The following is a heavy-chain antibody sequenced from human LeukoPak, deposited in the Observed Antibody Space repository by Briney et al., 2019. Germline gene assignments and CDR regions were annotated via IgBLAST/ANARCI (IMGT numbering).Heavy chain of an antibody. CDR2: IYYSGST. CDR1: GGSISSSSYY. Sequence: SETLSLTCTVSGGSISSSSYYWGWIRQPPGKGLEWIGSIYYSGSTYYNPSLKSRVTISVDTSKNQFSLKLSSVTAADTAVYYCARQIAAAGFAFDIWGQGTMVTVSS. J-gene: IGHJ3*02. D-gene: IGHD6-13*01. V-gene: IGHV4-39*07. CDR3: ARQIAAAGFAFDI.